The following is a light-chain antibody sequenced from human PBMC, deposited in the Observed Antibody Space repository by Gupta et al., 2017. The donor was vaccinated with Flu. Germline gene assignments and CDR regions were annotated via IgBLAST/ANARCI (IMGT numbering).Light chain of an antibody. CDR3: MQGLQTPWT. V-gene: IGKV2-28*01. Sequence: DIVMTQSPLSLPVTPGEPASISCKSSQSLLHSNGYHYVDWYLQKPGQSPQLLIYMGSTRASGVPDRFSCSGSGTDFTLKISRVEADDVGVYYGMQGLQTPWTFGQGTKVEIK. J-gene: IGKJ1*01. CDR1: QSLLHSNGYHY. CDR2: MGS.